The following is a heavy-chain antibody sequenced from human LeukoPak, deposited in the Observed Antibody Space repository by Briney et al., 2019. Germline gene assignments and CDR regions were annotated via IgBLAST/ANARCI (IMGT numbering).Heavy chain of an antibody. CDR2: FDPEDSET. J-gene: IGHJ3*02. Sequence: ASVKVSCKVSGYTLTELSMHWVRQAPGKGLEWMGGFDPEDSETIYAQKFQGRVTMTEDTSTDTAYMELSSLRSEDTAVYYCATGMSIGDAFDIWGQGTMVTVSS. V-gene: IGHV1-24*01. CDR3: ATGMSIGDAFDI. CDR1: GYTLTELS.